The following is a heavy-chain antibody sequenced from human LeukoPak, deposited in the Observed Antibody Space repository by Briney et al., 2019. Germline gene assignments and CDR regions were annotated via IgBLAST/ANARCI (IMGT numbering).Heavy chain of an antibody. D-gene: IGHD5-24*01. J-gene: IGHJ4*02. Sequence: SQTLSLTCTVSGGSISSGSYYWGWIRQPPGMGLEWIGSIHYRLPTFYNPLLKSRVTISVDTSKNQISLRLRSVTAADTAVYYCARHEEEDGYNAKTPDYWGQGTLVTVSS. CDR3: ARHEEEDGYNAKTPDY. CDR1: GGSISSGSYY. CDR2: IHYRLPT. V-gene: IGHV4-39*01.